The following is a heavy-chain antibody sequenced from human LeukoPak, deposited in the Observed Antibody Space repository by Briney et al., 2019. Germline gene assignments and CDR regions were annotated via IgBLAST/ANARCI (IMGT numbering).Heavy chain of an antibody. CDR3: ARGADGYDWNDAFDI. Sequence: GGSLRLSCAASRFSFSSYRMNWVRQAPGKGLEWVSSITSSSSFIYYAHSVKGRFTISRDNARNSLYLQMNSLRAEDTAVYYCARGADGYDWNDAFDIWGQGTMVTVSS. CDR1: RFSFSSYR. V-gene: IGHV3-21*01. CDR2: ITSSSSFI. J-gene: IGHJ3*02. D-gene: IGHD5-12*01.